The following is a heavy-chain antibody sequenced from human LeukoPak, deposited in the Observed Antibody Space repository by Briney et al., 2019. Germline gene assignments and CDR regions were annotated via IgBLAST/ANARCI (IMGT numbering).Heavy chain of an antibody. J-gene: IGHJ6*03. D-gene: IGHD6-13*01. CDR2: ISSSSSYI. V-gene: IGHV3-21*01. CDR1: GFTFSSYS. Sequence: GGSLRLSCAASGFTFSSYSMNWVRQAPGKGLEWVSSISSSSSYIYYADSVKGRFTISRDNAKNSLYLQMNSLRAEDTAVYYCAGDSKAASNSYYYYYMDVWGKGTTVTVSS. CDR3: AGDSKAASNSYYYYYMDV.